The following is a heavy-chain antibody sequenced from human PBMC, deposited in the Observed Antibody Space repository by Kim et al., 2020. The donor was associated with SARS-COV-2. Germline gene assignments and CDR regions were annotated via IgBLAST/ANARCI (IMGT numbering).Heavy chain of an antibody. D-gene: IGHD6-13*01. Sequence: GGSLRLSCAASGFTFSSYGMHWVRQAPGKGLEWVAVIWYDGSNKYYADSVKGRFTISRDNSKNTLYLQMNSLRAEDTAVYYCARDMQQLGNGLVGYWGQGTLVTVSS. CDR3: ARDMQQLGNGLVGY. J-gene: IGHJ4*02. V-gene: IGHV3-33*01. CDR2: IWYDGSNK. CDR1: GFTFSSYG.